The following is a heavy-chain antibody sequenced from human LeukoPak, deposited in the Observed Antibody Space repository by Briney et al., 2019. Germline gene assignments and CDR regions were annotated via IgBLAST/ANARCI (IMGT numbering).Heavy chain of an antibody. V-gene: IGHV3-23*01. CDR1: GFTFSDYY. J-gene: IGHJ3*02. D-gene: IGHD1-26*01. CDR3: AKDWGAGEGAFDI. Sequence: GGSLRLSCAASGFTFSDYYMSWVRQAPGKGLEWVSVISGSGGSTYDADSVKGRFTMSRDNSKNTLYLQMNSLRAEDTAVYYCAKDWGAGEGAFDIWGQGTMVTVSS. CDR2: ISGSGGST.